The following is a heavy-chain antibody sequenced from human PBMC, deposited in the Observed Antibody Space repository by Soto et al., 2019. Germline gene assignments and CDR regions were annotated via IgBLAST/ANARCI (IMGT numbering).Heavy chain of an antibody. CDR2: IHYSGTT. D-gene: IGHD6-13*01. CDR1: GGSMRNYF. CDR3: AAGEASSRNLAPYYLDF. V-gene: IGHV4-59*01. J-gene: IGHJ4*02. Sequence: SETLSLTCTVSGGSMRNYFWTWIRQPPGKGLEWIGYIHYSGTTSFFPSYNPSLRSRVTISEDTSKNQFSLKLLSVTTADTAVHFCAAGEASSRNLAPYYLDFWGQGTLVTVSS.